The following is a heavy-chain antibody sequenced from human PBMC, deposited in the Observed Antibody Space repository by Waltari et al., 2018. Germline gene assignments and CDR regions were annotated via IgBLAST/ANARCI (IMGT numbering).Heavy chain of an antibody. D-gene: IGHD1-26*01. CDR2: ISSSSSPI. J-gene: IGHJ4*02. CDR1: GFTFSSSS. V-gene: IGHV3-48*04. CDR3: ARDPPVMVVGVSFDY. Sequence: EVQLVESGGGLVQPGGSLRLSCAASGFTFSSSSLNWVRQAPGKGLEWISYISSSSSPIYYADSVRGRFTISRDNAKNSVYLQMNSLRAEDTAVYYCARDPPVMVVGVSFDYWGQGTLVTVSS.